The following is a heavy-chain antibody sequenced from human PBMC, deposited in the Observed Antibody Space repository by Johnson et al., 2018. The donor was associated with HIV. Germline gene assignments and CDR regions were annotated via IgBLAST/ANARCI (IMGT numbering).Heavy chain of an antibody. D-gene: IGHD3/OR15-3a*01. Sequence: VQLVESGGGLGQPGGSLRLSCVDSGFTFNNYWMHWVRQAPGKGPVWVSRINSDGSTTDYADSVKGRFTISRDNAKNTLYRTMNSLRVDDTAVYYCAKGPAAVFGLVADIWGQGTKVTVSS. CDR2: INSDGSTT. CDR3: AKGPAAVFGLVADI. V-gene: IGHV3-74*02. J-gene: IGHJ3*02. CDR1: GFTFNNYW.